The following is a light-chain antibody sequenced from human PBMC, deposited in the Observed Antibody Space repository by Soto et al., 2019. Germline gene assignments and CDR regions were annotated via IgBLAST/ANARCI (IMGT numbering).Light chain of an antibody. J-gene: IGLJ1*01. CDR1: MSHVGGYNY. CDR3: RSYTSSSTSV. Sequence: QCLLTQPACVSGSRGQSITISCTGTMSHVGGYNYVSWYQQHPGKAPKLMIYEVSNRPSGVSNRFSGSKSGNTASLTSSGLQAEDEADYYCRSYTSSSTSVFGTGTKVTVL. V-gene: IGLV2-14*01. CDR2: EVS.